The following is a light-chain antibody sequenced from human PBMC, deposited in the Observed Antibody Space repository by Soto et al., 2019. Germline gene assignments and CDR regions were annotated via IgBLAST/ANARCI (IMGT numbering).Light chain of an antibody. V-gene: IGLV2-14*03. J-gene: IGLJ3*02. CDR2: DVS. CDR3: SSYTITSAYWV. CDR1: SSDIGDYKY. Sequence: QSALTQPASVSGSPGQSITISCTGTSSDIGDYKYVSWYQQHPGNPPKLIIYDVSDRPSGVSNRFSGSKSGNTASLTISGLQAEDEANYYCSSYTITSAYWVFGGWTKLTVL.